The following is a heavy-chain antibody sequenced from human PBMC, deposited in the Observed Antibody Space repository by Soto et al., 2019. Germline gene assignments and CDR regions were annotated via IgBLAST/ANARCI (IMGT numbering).Heavy chain of an antibody. Sequence: GSLRLSCAASGFTFSSYGMHWVRQAPGKGLEWVAVIWYDGSNKYYADSVKGRFTISRDNSKNTLYLQMNSLRAEDTAVYYCAREKVTMVRGDYYGMDVWGQGTTVTVSS. D-gene: IGHD3-10*01. CDR2: IWYDGSNK. V-gene: IGHV3-33*01. J-gene: IGHJ6*02. CDR1: GFTFSSYG. CDR3: AREKVTMVRGDYYGMDV.